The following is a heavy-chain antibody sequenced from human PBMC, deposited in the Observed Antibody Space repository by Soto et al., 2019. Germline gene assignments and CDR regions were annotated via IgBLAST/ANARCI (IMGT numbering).Heavy chain of an antibody. CDR3: ARVGYYYDSSGLPDY. Sequence: SETLSLTCAVYGGSFSGYYWSWIRQPPGKGLEWIGEINHSGSTNYNPSLKSRVTISVDTSKNQFSLKLSSVTAADTAVYYCARVGYYYDSSGLPDYWGQGTLVTVSS. J-gene: IGHJ4*02. CDR1: GGSFSGYY. D-gene: IGHD3-22*01. V-gene: IGHV4-34*01. CDR2: INHSGST.